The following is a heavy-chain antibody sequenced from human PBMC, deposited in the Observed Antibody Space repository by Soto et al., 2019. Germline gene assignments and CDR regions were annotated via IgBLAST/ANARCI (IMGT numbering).Heavy chain of an antibody. CDR2: IYYSGST. D-gene: IGHD2-15*01. J-gene: IGHJ4*02. V-gene: IGHV4-61*01. Sequence: SETLSLTCTVSGGSISSSSYYWGWIRQPPGKGLEWIGYIYYSGSTNYNPSLKSRVTISVDTSKNQFSLKLSSVTAADTAVYYRARESGGSFDYWGQGTLVTVSS. CDR3: ARESGGSFDY. CDR1: GGSISSSSYY.